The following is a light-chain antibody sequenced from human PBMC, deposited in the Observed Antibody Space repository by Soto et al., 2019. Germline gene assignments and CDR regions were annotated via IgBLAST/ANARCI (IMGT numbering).Light chain of an antibody. V-gene: IGKV1-5*01. CDR2: DAS. Sequence: DIQMTQSPSTLSASVGDRITITCRASQSINTWLAWYQQKPGKGPKLLIYDASSLQSGVPPRFSGSGSGTEFTLTISSLQPDDFATYYCQQYNSYSFGQGTKV. CDR3: QQYNSYS. J-gene: IGKJ1*01. CDR1: QSINTW.